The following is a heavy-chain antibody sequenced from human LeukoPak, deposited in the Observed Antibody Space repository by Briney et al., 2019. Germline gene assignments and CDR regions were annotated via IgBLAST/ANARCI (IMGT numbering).Heavy chain of an antibody. CDR1: GYTFTSYG. CDR3: ARVPPPRITMVPRTNWFDP. J-gene: IGHJ5*02. D-gene: IGHD3-10*01. CDR2: ISASNGNT. Sequence: ASVKVSCKASGYTFTSYGIRWVRQAPGQGLEWMGWISASNGNTNYAQKLQGRVTMTTDTSTSTAYMELRSLRSDDTAVYYCARVPPPRITMVPRTNWFDPWGQGTLVTVSS. V-gene: IGHV1-18*01.